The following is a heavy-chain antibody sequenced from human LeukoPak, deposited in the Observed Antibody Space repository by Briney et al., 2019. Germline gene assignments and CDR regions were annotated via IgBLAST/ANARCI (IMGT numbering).Heavy chain of an antibody. CDR2: INPSGGST. CDR1: GYTFTDYY. CDR3: ARGYSFALFDY. D-gene: IGHD5-18*01. V-gene: IGHV1-46*03. J-gene: IGHJ4*02. Sequence: ASVTVSCKASGYTFTDYYMHWVRQAPGQGLEWMGKINPSGGSTSYAQNFQGRVTMTRDTSTSTVYMELSSLRSEDTAVYYCARGYSFALFDYWGQGTLVTVSS.